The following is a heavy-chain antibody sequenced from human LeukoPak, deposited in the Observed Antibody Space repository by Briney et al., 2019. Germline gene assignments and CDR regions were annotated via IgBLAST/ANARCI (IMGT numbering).Heavy chain of an antibody. J-gene: IGHJ4*02. D-gene: IGHD1-26*01. Sequence: SETLSLTCTVSGGSISSSSYYWGWIRQPPGKGLEWIGSIYYSGSTYYNPSLKSRVTISVDTPKNQFSLKLSSVTAADTAVYYCARPSRDSGSYLFDYWGQGTLVTVSS. CDR1: GGSISSSSYY. CDR3: ARPSRDSGSYLFDY. V-gene: IGHV4-39*01. CDR2: IYYSGST.